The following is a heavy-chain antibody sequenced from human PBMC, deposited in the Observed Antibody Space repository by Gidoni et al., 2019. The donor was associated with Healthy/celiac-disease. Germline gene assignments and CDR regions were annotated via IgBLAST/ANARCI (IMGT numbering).Heavy chain of an antibody. CDR3: ARGGSNYYDSSGYYLGY. CDR2: IIPILGTE. J-gene: IGHJ4*02. CDR1: GGTFSRYA. D-gene: IGHD3-22*01. Sequence: QLQLVQSGAEVKKPGSSVKVSCKASGGTFSRYAISWVRQAPGQGLEWMGGIIPILGTENYAQKFQGRVTITADESTSTAYMELSSLRSEDTAVYYCARGGSNYYDSSGYYLGYWGQGTLVTVSS. V-gene: IGHV1-69*01.